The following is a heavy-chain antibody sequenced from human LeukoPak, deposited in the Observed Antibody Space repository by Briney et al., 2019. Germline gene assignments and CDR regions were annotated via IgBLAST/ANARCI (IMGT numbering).Heavy chain of an antibody. Sequence: ASVKVSCKASGYTFTSYDINWVRQATGQGVEWMGWMNPNSGNTGYAQKFQGRVTMTRNTSISTAYMELSSLRSEDTAVYYCARVQYDFWSGRGYYYGMDVWGQGTTVTVSS. CDR2: MNPNSGNT. V-gene: IGHV1-8*01. D-gene: IGHD3-3*01. J-gene: IGHJ6*02. CDR3: ARVQYDFWSGRGYYYGMDV. CDR1: GYTFTSYD.